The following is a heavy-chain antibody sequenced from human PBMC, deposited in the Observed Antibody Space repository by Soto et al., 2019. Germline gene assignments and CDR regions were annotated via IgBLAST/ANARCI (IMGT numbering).Heavy chain of an antibody. CDR1: GFTFNTYA. CDR2: LTGSGGST. Sequence: PGESLKISCAASGFTFNTYAMSWVRQAPGKGLEWVSALTGSGGSTYYADSVKGRFSISRDNAKNTVDLQINSLTAEDTAVYYCTKQGYYWYFDIWGRGTLVTVSS. CDR3: TKQGYYWYFDI. D-gene: IGHD5-12*01. V-gene: IGHV3-23*01. J-gene: IGHJ2*01.